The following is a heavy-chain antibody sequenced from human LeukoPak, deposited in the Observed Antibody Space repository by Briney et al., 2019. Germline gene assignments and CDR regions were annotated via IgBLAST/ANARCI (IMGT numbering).Heavy chain of an antibody. Sequence: GASVKVSCKVSGYTLTELSMHWVRQAPGKGLEWMGGFDAEDGETIYAQKFQGRVTMTEDTSTDTAYMELSSLRSEDTAVYYCYIVVVPAANYYYMDVWGKGATVTVSS. V-gene: IGHV1-24*01. J-gene: IGHJ6*03. CDR3: YIVVVPAANYYYMDV. CDR2: FDAEDGET. D-gene: IGHD2-2*01. CDR1: GYTLTELS.